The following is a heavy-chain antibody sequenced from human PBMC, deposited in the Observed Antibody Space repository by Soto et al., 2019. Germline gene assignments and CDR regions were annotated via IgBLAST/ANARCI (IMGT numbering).Heavy chain of an antibody. CDR2: INSDGSST. D-gene: IGHD3-22*01. Sequence: EVQLVESGGGLVQPGGSLRLSCTASGFTFSSYWMHWVRQAPGKGLVWVSRINSDGSSTSYADSVKGRFTISRDNAKNTLYLQMNSLGAEDTAVYYCARPTMTRTLSGDYWGQGTLVTVSS. CDR3: ARPTMTRTLSGDY. J-gene: IGHJ4*02. V-gene: IGHV3-74*01. CDR1: GFTFSSYW.